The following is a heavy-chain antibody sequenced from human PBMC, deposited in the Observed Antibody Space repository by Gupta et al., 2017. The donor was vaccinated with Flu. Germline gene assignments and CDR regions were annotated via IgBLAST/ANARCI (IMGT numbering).Heavy chain of an antibody. V-gene: IGHV3-7*01. J-gene: IGHJ4*02. CDR3: ARHGSHHFAY. CDR1: SNYW. Sequence: SNYWMAWVRQAPGKGLEWVANIKEDGSEKYYVDSVKGRFTISRDNAQNSLYLQMNSLRAEDTAVYYCARHGSHHFAYWGQGTLVTVSS. CDR2: IKEDGSEK.